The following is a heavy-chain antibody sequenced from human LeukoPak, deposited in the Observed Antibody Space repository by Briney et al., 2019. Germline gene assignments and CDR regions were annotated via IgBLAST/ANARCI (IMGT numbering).Heavy chain of an antibody. CDR3: ARGYTRVLIDY. D-gene: IGHD2-2*02. J-gene: IGHJ4*02. Sequence: SETLYLTCAVYGVPFSDYYWSWIRQPPGKGLEWIGEIQHSGSTNYNPSLKSRVTISVDTSKNQLSLKLSSVTAADTAVYYCARGYTRVLIDYWGQGTLVTVSS. V-gene: IGHV4-34*01. CDR1: GVPFSDYY. CDR2: IQHSGST.